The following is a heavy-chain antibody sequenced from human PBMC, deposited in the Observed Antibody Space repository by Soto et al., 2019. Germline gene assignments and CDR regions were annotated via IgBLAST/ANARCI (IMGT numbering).Heavy chain of an antibody. CDR1: GGTFSSYT. V-gene: IGHV1-69*02. CDR2: IIPILGIA. Sequence: ASVKVSCKASGGTFSSYTISWVRQAPGQGLEWMGRIIPILGIANYAQKFQGRVTITADKSTSTAYMELSSLRSEDTAVYYCARPLGLGGTIFGVAKDYYGMDVWGQGTTVTVSS. CDR3: ARPLGLGGTIFGVAKDYYGMDV. J-gene: IGHJ6*02. D-gene: IGHD3-3*01.